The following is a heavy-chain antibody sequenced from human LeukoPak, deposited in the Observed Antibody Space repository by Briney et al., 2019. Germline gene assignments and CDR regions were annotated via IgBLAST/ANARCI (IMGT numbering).Heavy chain of an antibody. CDR3: ARRGYSYGSFYYYAMDV. Sequence: GGSLRLSCAASGFIFSSHGMHWVRQAPDKRLEWVALISINGRDKYYAGSVKGRFTISSDNSKNTLYLQMNSLRAEDTAVYYCARRGYSYGSFYYYAMDVWGQGTTVTVSS. D-gene: IGHD5-18*01. CDR2: ISINGRDK. J-gene: IGHJ6*02. CDR1: GFIFSSHG. V-gene: IGHV3-30*14.